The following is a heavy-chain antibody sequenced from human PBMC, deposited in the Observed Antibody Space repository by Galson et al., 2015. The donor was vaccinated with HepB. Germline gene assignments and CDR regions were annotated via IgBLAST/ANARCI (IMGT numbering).Heavy chain of an antibody. Sequence: SLRLSCAASGFTVSTIYMSWVHQVPGKGLEWVSVISSGGTIFYADSVKGRFTLSRDSSKNTLYLQMNSLRPEDTAVYYCARDSSSGWYYFDYWGQGTLVTVSS. J-gene: IGHJ4*02. D-gene: IGHD6-19*01. CDR3: ARDSSSGWYYFDY. CDR2: ISSGGTI. V-gene: IGHV3-53*01. CDR1: GFTVSTIY.